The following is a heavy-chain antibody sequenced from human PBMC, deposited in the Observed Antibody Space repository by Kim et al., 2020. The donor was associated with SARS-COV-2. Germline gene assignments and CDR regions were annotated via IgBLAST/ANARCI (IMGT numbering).Heavy chain of an antibody. Sequence: SPTIQRQVTISADKSNSTAYLQWRSLKASDTAMYYCARSPGCSSGWDFDYWGQGTLVTVSS. J-gene: IGHJ4*02. V-gene: IGHV5-51*01. CDR3: ARSPGCSSGWDFDY. D-gene: IGHD6-19*01.